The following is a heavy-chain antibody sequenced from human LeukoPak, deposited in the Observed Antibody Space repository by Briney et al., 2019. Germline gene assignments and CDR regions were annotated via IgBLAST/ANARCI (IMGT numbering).Heavy chain of an antibody. D-gene: IGHD3-3*01. CDR3: ARARRGYDFWSGYYSFDY. CDR1: GGSISSYY. Sequence: SETLSLTCTVSGGSISSYYWSWIRQPPGKGLEWIGYIYYSGSTNYNPSLKSRVTISVDTSKNQFSLKLSSVTAADTAVYYCARARRGYDFWSGYYSFDYWGQGTLVTVSS. J-gene: IGHJ4*02. CDR2: IYYSGST. V-gene: IGHV4-59*08.